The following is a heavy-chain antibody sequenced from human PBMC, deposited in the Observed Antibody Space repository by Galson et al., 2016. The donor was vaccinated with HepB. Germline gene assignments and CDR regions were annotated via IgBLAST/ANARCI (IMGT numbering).Heavy chain of an antibody. CDR2: IHHSGII. CDR3: AKNFDY. V-gene: IGHV4-61*05. CDR1: GGSISNTIYY. J-gene: IGHJ4*02. Sequence: ETLSLTCTVSGGSISNTIYYWGWIRQPPGKGLEWIAEIHHSGIINYNPSLKSRVTISIDKSKNQLSLILTSVTAADTAIYSCAKNFDYWGQGILVTVSS.